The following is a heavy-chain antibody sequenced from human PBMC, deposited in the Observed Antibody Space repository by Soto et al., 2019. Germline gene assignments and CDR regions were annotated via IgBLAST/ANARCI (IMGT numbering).Heavy chain of an antibody. Sequence: SETLSLTCTVSGGSISSYYWSWIRRPPGKGLEWIGYIYYSGSTNYNPSLKSRVTISVDTSKNQFSLKLSSVTAADTAVYYCARLRRDGYNFIRNYYYYGMDVWGQGTTVTVSS. J-gene: IGHJ6*02. D-gene: IGHD1-1*01. CDR3: ARLRRDGYNFIRNYYYYGMDV. CDR1: GGSISSYY. V-gene: IGHV4-59*01. CDR2: IYYSGST.